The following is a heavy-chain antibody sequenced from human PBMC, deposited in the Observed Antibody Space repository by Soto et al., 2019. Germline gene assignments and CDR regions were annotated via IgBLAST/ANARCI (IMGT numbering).Heavy chain of an antibody. J-gene: IGHJ4*02. CDR2: IIPLFGTP. V-gene: IGHV1-69*06. D-gene: IGHD1-26*01. Sequence: SVKVSCKASGGTFSNYAINWVRQAPGQGLEWMGGIIPLFGTPNYAQKFQGRVTFTAHKSTSTAYMELRSLRSADTAVYYCARGWETVGTTTTFAYWGQGTLVTVSS. CDR3: ARGWETVGTTTTFAY. CDR1: GGTFSNYA.